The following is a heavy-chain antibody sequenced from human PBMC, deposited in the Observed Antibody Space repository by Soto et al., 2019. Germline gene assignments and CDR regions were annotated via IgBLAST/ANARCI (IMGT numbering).Heavy chain of an antibody. CDR2: IKSKSDGGTT. CDR3: TTIDPISGYSSS. D-gene: IGHD6-13*01. CDR1: GFTFSDAW. Sequence: EVQLVESGGDLVKPGGSLRLSCGASGFTFSDAWMNWVRQAPGKGLEWVGRIKSKSDGGTTDHSSPVKGRFIISRDDSKNTLYLQMNSLKIEDTAMYYCTTIDPISGYSSSWGQGTLVTVSS. V-gene: IGHV3-15*07. J-gene: IGHJ4*02.